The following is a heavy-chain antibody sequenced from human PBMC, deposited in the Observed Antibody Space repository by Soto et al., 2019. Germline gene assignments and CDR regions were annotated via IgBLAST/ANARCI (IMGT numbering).Heavy chain of an antibody. J-gene: IGHJ5*02. Sequence: PSETLSVTCIVSGGSISSGGYYWSWIRQHPGKGLEWIAYIYYSGSTHYNPSLESRVTISVDTSKNQFFLKLNSVTAADTAMYYCARGGPPPGIAARNWFDPWGQGTLVTVSS. D-gene: IGHD6-6*01. CDR2: IYYSGST. V-gene: IGHV4-31*03. CDR3: ARGGPPPGIAARNWFDP. CDR1: GGSISSGGYY.